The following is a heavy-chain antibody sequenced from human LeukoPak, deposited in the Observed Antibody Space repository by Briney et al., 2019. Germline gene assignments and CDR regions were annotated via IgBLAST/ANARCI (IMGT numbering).Heavy chain of an antibody. J-gene: IGHJ4*02. CDR1: GFTFSNYW. Sequence: GGSRRLSCAASGFTFSNYWMSRVRQAPGKGLEWVANIKQDGSEKYYVDSVKGRFTISRDNAKKSLYLQMNSLRAEDTAVYYCARDKSYGDSTDYWGQGTLVTVSS. CDR3: ARDKSYGDSTDY. CDR2: IKQDGSEK. D-gene: IGHD4-17*01. V-gene: IGHV3-7*01.